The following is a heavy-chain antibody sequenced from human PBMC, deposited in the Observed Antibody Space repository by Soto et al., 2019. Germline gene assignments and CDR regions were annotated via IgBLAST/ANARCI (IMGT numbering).Heavy chain of an antibody. V-gene: IGHV3-48*04. Sequence: GGSLRLSCTASGFTFSSHNINWVRQAPGKGLEWISYISYSGSTIYYADSVKGRFTISRDNAKNSLYLQMNSLRAEDTAVYYCARDDASVSYYDILTGYLKAYYYYYGMDVWGQGTTVTVSS. J-gene: IGHJ6*02. CDR2: ISYSGSTI. D-gene: IGHD3-9*01. CDR1: GFTFSSHN. CDR3: ARDDASVSYYDILTGYLKAYYYYYGMDV.